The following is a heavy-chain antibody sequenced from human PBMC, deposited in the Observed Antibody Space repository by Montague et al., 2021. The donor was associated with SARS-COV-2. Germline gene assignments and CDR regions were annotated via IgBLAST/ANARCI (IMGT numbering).Heavy chain of an antibody. CDR3: ARGRQHFNMIVVVMTGGEYYFDY. V-gene: IGHV4-34*01. CDR1: GGSFSDYY. CDR2: INHRGTS. Sequence: SETLSLTCAVYGGSFSDYYCSWIRQHPGKGLEWIGEINHRGTSKYNPSLKSRVSISLDTSKNQFSLYLSSVTAADTAVYYCARGRQHFNMIVVVMTGGEYYFDYWGQGTLVTVSS. D-gene: IGHD3-22*01. J-gene: IGHJ4*02.